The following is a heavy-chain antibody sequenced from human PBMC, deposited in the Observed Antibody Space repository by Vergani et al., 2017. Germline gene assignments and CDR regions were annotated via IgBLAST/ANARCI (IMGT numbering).Heavy chain of an antibody. CDR3: AKDPHHYYGEILDY. Sequence: QVQLVESGGGVVQPGGSLRLSCAASGFTFSRYGMHGVRQAPGKGLEWVAFIRYDGSNKYYADSVKGRFTISRDNSKNTLYLQMNSLRAEDTAVYYSAKDPHHYYGEILDYWGQGTLVTVSS. CDR1: GFTFSRYG. J-gene: IGHJ4*02. V-gene: IGHV3-30*02. CDR2: IRYDGSNK. D-gene: IGHD4-17*01.